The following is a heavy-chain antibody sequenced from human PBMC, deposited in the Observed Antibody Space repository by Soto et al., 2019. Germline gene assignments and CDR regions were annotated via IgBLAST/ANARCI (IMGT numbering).Heavy chain of an antibody. J-gene: IGHJ4*02. CDR2: TSYDGSNN. D-gene: IGHD3-16*01. Sequence: QVHLVESGGGVVQPGTSLRLSCVGSGFTFRSYVIHWVRQAPGKGLEWVALTSYDGSNNFYGDSVKGRFTISRHNSRNTVELQMDSLRFEDTALYYCARWGTTGGLVVWGQGTLVSVSS. CDR1: GFTFRSYV. V-gene: IGHV3-33*05. CDR3: ARWGTTGGLVV.